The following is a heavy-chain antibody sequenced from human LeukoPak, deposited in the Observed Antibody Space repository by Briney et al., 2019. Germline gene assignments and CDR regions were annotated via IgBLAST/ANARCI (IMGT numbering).Heavy chain of an antibody. CDR3: ALIAAAGSNWFDP. D-gene: IGHD6-13*01. J-gene: IGHJ5*02. Sequence: GASVKVSCKASGYTFTSYYMHCVRQAPEEGLEWMGKINPSGGSTSYAQKFQGRVTMTRDISTSTVYMELSSLRSEDTAVYYCALIAAAGSNWFDPWGQGTLVTVSS. CDR1: GYTFTSYY. CDR2: INPSGGST. V-gene: IGHV1-46*01.